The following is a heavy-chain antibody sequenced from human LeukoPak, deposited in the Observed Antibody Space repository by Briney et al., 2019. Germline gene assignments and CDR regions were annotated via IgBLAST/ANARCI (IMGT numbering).Heavy chain of an antibody. V-gene: IGHV4-39*01. CDR3: ARLNVVVPAATSLDY. J-gene: IGHJ4*02. D-gene: IGHD2-2*01. Sequence: SETLSLTCTVSGGSISSSSYYWGWIRQPPGKGLEWIGSIYYSGSTYYNPSLKSRVTISVDTSKNQFSLKLSSVTAADTAVYYCARLNVVVPAATSLDYWGQGTLVTVSS. CDR1: GGSISSSSYY. CDR2: IYYSGST.